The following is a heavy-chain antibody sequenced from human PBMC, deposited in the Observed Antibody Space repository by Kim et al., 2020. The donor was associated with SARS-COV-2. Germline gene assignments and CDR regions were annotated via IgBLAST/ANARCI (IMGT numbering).Heavy chain of an antibody. D-gene: IGHD2-21*02. CDR3: AREGDGKGFDY. CDR2: INPSGGST. J-gene: IGHJ4*02. CDR1: GYTFTSYY. V-gene: IGHV1-46*01. Sequence: ASVKVSCKASGYTFTSYYMHWVRQAPGQGLEWMGIINPSGGSTSYAQKLQGRVTMTRDTSTSTVYTELSSLRSEDTAVYYCAREGDGKGFDYWGQGTLVTVSS.